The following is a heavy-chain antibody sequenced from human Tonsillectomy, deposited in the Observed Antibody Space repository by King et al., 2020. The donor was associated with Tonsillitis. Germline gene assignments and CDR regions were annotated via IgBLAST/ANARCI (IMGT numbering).Heavy chain of an antibody. J-gene: IGHJ3*02. CDR3: AKDHYYDFWSGSNAFDI. CDR2: TSGSGGST. V-gene: IGHV3-23*04. CDR1: GFTFSSYA. D-gene: IGHD3-3*01. Sequence: VQLVQSGGGLVQPGGSLRLSCAASGFTFSSYAMSWVRQAPGKGLEWVSGTSGSGGSTYYADSVKVRFTISRDNSKNTLFLQMSSLRAEDTAVYYCAKDHYYDFWSGSNAFDIWGQGTMVTVSS.